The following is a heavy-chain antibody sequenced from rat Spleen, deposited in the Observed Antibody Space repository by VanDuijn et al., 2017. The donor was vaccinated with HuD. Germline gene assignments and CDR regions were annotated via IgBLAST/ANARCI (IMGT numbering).Heavy chain of an antibody. J-gene: IGHJ4*01. CDR2: IWGDGST. Sequence: QVQLKESGPGLVQPSQTLSLTCTVSGFSLTSYDVHWVRQPPGKGLEWMGGIWGDGSTVYNSALKSRLSISRDTPKSQVFLKMNSLQTEDTAIYFCTRFTTPGVMAAWCQGASVTVSS. CDR1: GFSLTSYD. V-gene: IGHV2-1*01. D-gene: IGHD1-1*01. CDR3: TRFTTPGVMAA.